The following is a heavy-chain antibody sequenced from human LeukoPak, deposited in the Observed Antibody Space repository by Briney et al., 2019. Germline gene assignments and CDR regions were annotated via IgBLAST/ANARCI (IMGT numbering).Heavy chain of an antibody. CDR3: ARERGGHYFDF. D-gene: IGHD3-10*01. CDR1: GYSFSSSY. V-gene: IGHV1-46*01. Sequence: GASVKVSCKASGYSFSSSYFHWVQQAPGQGLEWMGIISPSGGSTTYAQKFQGRVTMTRDTSTSTVYVELSSLRSEDTAMYYCARERGGHYFDFWGQGTLVTVSS. CDR2: ISPSGGST. J-gene: IGHJ4*02.